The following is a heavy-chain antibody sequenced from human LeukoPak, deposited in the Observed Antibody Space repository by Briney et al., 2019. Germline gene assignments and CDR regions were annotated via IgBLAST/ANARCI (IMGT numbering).Heavy chain of an antibody. CDR1: GGSIGSYY. Sequence: SETLSLTCTVSGGSIGSYYWSWIRQPPGKGLEWIGYIYYSGNTNYNPPLKSRVTISIDTSKNQFSLKLNSVTAADTAVYYCARGSIGTLAPWGQGILVTVSS. J-gene: IGHJ5*02. CDR2: IYYSGNT. D-gene: IGHD5-24*01. CDR3: ARGSIGTLAP. V-gene: IGHV4-59*01.